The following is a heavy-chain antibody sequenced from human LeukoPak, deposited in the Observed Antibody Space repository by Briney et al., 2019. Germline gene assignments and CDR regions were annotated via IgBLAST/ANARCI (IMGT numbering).Heavy chain of an antibody. Sequence: PGGSLTLSCVVSGFIIIALYIHWVRQAPGKGLEWVGRSRNKANSYSTEYAASVKGRFTISRDNSKNSLDLQMYSLTTEDTAVYYCGSVLVSGENYRTDYWGQGTLVSVSS. D-gene: IGHD2-15*01. CDR2: SRNKANSYST. J-gene: IGHJ4*02. CDR1: GFIIIALY. V-gene: IGHV3-72*01. CDR3: GSVLVSGENYRTDY.